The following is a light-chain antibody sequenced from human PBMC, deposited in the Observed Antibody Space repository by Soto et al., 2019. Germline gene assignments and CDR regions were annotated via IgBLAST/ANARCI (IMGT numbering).Light chain of an antibody. V-gene: IGKV3-20*01. J-gene: IGKJ2*01. CDR3: QQYGSSPYT. CDR2: GAS. CDR1: QSVSSSS. Sequence: EIVLTQSPGTLSLSPGERATLSCRASQSVSSSSLAWYQQKPGQAPRLLIYGASSRATGIPDRFSGSGSGTDFTLTISRLEPEDLAVFYCQQYGSSPYTFGQGTKLEIK.